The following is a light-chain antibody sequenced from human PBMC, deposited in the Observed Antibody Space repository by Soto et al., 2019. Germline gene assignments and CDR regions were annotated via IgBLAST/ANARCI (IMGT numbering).Light chain of an antibody. Sequence: QSVLAQPASVSLSPGQSITMSCSGTNSDVGTHNLVSWYQQHPGKAPKLIIYEGTKRPSGVSNCFSGSKSGNTASLTISGLQAEDEADYYCCSYALLFGTGTKVTVL. CDR1: NSDVGTHNL. J-gene: IGLJ1*01. CDR3: CSYALL. CDR2: EGT. V-gene: IGLV2-23*01.